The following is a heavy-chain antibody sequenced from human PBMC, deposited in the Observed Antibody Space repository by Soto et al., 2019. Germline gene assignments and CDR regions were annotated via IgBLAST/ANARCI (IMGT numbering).Heavy chain of an antibody. D-gene: IGHD5-12*01. CDR2: VSAYNGNT. Sequence: GASVKVSGKASGYTFTSYGISWVLQAPGQGLEWMGWVSAYNGNTNYAPKLQGRVTMTKDTSTSTYYMALRSLRSDETDVYYCARGVDIVAKTENYYYGRDVCVQATTVTVSS. CDR3: ARGVDIVAKTENYYYGRDV. CDR1: GYTFTSYG. V-gene: IGHV1-18*01. J-gene: IGHJ6*02.